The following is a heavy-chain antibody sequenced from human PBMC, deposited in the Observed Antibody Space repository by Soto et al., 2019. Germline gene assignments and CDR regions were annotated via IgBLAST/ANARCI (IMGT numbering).Heavy chain of an antibody. CDR3: ARWYDVLTAEY. CDR2: IYHSGST. CDR1: GGSISSGGYS. D-gene: IGHD3-9*01. V-gene: IGHV4-30-2*01. Sequence: SETLSLTCAVSGGSISSGGYSWSWIRQPPGKGLEWIGYIYHSGSTYYNPSLKSRVTISVDRSKNQFSLKLSSVTAADTAVYYCARWYDVLTAEYWGPGTLVTVSS. J-gene: IGHJ4*02.